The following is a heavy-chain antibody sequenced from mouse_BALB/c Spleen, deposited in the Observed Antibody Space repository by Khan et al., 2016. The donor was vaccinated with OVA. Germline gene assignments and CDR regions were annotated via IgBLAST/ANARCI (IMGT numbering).Heavy chain of an antibody. Sequence: QVQLQQSGPELKKPGETVKISCKASGYTFRSFGMNWVKQAPGKGLKWMGWINTYTGEPTYADDFKGRYVFSLETSASTAYLQINNLKNEDTATYFGARPPYFSYVMVYWGQGTSVTVSS. V-gene: IGHV9-3-1*01. D-gene: IGHD2-10*01. CDR1: GYTFRSFG. J-gene: IGHJ4*01. CDR3: ARPPYFSYVMVY. CDR2: INTYTGEP.